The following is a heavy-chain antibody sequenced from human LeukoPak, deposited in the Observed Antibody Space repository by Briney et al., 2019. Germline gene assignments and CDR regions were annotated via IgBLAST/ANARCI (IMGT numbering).Heavy chain of an antibody. CDR2: ISGSGGST. J-gene: IGHJ4*02. D-gene: IGHD6-19*01. V-gene: IGHV3-23*01. CDR3: AKDQSRAVADYFDY. Sequence: GGSLRLSCAASGFTFTKYEMNWVRQAPGKGLEWVSAISGSGGSTYYADSVKGRFTISRDNSKNTLYLQMNSLRAEDTAVYYCAKDQSRAVADYFDYWGQGTLVTVSS. CDR1: GFTFTKYE.